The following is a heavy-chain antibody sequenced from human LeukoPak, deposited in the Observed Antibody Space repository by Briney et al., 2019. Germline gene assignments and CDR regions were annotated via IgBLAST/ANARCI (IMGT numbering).Heavy chain of an antibody. J-gene: IGHJ3*02. Sequence: SETLSLTCTVSGGSISSGGYYWSWIRQPPGKGLEWIGYIYHSGSTYYNPSLKSRVTISVDRSKNQFSLKLSSVTAADTAVYYCARSELGADAFDIWGQGTMVTVSS. V-gene: IGHV4-30-2*01. D-gene: IGHD7-27*01. CDR2: IYHSGST. CDR3: ARSELGADAFDI. CDR1: GGSISSGGYY.